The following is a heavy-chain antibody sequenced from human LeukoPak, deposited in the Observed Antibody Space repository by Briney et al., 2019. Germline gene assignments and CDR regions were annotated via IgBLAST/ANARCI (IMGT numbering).Heavy chain of an antibody. D-gene: IGHD6-6*01. J-gene: IGHJ6*03. CDR2: IYYSGST. CDR3: ATKECSSSGYYYYYYMDV. CDR1: GGSISSYY. Sequence: SETLSLTCTVSGGSISSYYWSWIRQPPGKGLEWIGYIYYSGSTNYNPSLKSRVTISVDTSKNQFSLKLSSVTAADTAVYYYATKECSSSGYYYYYYMDVWGKGTTVTVSS. V-gene: IGHV4-59*01.